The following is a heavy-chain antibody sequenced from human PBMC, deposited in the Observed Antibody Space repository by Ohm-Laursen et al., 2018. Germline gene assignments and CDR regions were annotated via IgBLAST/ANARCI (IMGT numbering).Heavy chain of an antibody. J-gene: IGHJ6*02. CDR1: GFTFSSYA. D-gene: IGHD1-26*01. CDR3: ARMRELRQGTSYYHYYGMDV. V-gene: IGHV3-23*01. Sequence: SLRLSCAAPGFTFSSYAMSWVRQAPGKGLEWVSAISGSGGSTYYADSVKGRFTISRDNAKNTLYLQMNSLRVEDTALYYCARMRELRQGTSYYHYYGMDVWGQGTTVTVSS. CDR2: ISGSGGST.